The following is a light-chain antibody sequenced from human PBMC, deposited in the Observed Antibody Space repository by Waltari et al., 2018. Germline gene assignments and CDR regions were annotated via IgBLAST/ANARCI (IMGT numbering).Light chain of an antibody. CDR1: ALPDLY. CDR2: KDT. Sequence: SSELTQSPSVSVSPGQTDRITCSGDALPDLYAFWYQQLPGQAPVLVIYKDTEGPSGIPERVSDSSSQIKVKWTIRGVQAEDVADYYGQSSDSSGTLFGGWTKLTVL. CDR3: QSSDSSGTL. J-gene: IGLJ2*01. V-gene: IGLV3-25*03.